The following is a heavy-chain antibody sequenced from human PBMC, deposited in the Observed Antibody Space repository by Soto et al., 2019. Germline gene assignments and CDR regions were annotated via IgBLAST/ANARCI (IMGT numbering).Heavy chain of an antibody. D-gene: IGHD2-2*02. V-gene: IGHV4-4*02. CDR3: ASFGYCSSTSCYTIREQQLVR. CDR1: GGSTSSSNW. J-gene: IGHJ4*02. Sequence: QVQLQESGPGLVKPSGTLSLTCAVSGGSTSSSNWWSWVRQPPGKGLEWIGEIYHSGSTNYNPSLKSRVTISVDKSKNQFSLKLSSVTAADTAVYYCASFGYCSSTSCYTIREQQLVRWGQGTLVTVSS. CDR2: IYHSGST.